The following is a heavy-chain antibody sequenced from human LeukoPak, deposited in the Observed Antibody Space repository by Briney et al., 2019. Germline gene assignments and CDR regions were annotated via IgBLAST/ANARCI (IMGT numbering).Heavy chain of an antibody. V-gene: IGHV6-1*01. CDR2: TYYKSKWYN. J-gene: IGHJ2*01. CDR1: GDSVSSSSAT. CDR3: ARDPSGGFRWYFDL. D-gene: IGHD2-15*01. Sequence: SQTLSLTCAISGDSVSSSSATWNWIRQSPSRGLEWLGRTYYKSKWYNDYAVSVKSRITISPDTSRNQFSLQLNSATPEDTAVCYCARDPSGGFRWYFDLWGRGTLVTVSS.